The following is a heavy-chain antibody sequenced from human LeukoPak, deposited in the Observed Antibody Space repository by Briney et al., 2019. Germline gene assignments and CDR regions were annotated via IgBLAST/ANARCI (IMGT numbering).Heavy chain of an antibody. D-gene: IGHD6-19*01. CDR3: ARESGSGWRRKFDY. CDR1: GFAFSSYA. V-gene: IGHV4-59*01. CDR2: IYYSGST. Sequence: GSLRLSCTASGFAFSSYAMSWIRQPPGKGLEWIGYIYYSGSTNYNPSLKSRVTISVDTSKNQFSLKLSSVTAADTAVYYCARESGSGWRRKFDYWGQGTLVTVSS. J-gene: IGHJ4*02.